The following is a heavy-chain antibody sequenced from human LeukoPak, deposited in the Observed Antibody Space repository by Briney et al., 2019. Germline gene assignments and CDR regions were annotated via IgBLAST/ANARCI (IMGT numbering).Heavy chain of an antibody. CDR1: GVSISTYY. CDR3: ARGNSGSYSQFDY. V-gene: IGHV4-59*01. J-gene: IGHJ4*02. Sequence: SDTLSLTCTVSGVSISTYYWSWIRQPPGKGLEWIGYIYYSGSTNYNPSLKSRVTISVDTSKSQFSLKLTSVTAADTAVYYCARGNSGSYSQFDYWGQGTLVTVSS. CDR2: IYYSGST. D-gene: IGHD1-26*01.